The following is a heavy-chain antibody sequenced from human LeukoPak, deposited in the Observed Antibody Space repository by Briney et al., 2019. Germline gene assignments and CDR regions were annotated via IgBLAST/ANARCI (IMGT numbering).Heavy chain of an antibody. CDR2: IKQDGSEI. D-gene: IGHD6-19*01. J-gene: IGHJ4*02. CDR1: GFILDNYW. CDR3: ARDMSFSTSDWYGELDN. V-gene: IGHV3-7*05. Sequence: VGSLRLSCAASGFILDNYWISSVRHAPGKRLERVANIKQDGSEIYYVDSEKGRFTISRVNAKKLLSLQMNSLRAGDMALYYWARDMSFSTSDWYGELDNWGQGTLVTVSS.